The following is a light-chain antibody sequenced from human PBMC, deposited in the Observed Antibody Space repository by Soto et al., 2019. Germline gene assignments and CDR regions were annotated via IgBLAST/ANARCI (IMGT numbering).Light chain of an antibody. Sequence: IVLTQSPGTLSLSPGERATLSCRASQSVSSSYLAWYQQKPGQAPRLLIYATSNRATGIPARFSGSGSGTEFTLTISSLQPDDFATYYCQQYNSDSRTFGQGTKVDIK. CDR2: ATS. J-gene: IGKJ1*01. CDR3: QQYNSDSRT. V-gene: IGKV3-20*01. CDR1: QSVSSSY.